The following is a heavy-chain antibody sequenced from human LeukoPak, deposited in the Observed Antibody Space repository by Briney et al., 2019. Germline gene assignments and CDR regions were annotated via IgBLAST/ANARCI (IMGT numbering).Heavy chain of an antibody. CDR3: ARAHSGYDSPDY. D-gene: IGHD5-12*01. V-gene: IGHV1-46*01. CDR1: GYTFTGYY. Sequence: ASVKVSCKASGYTFTGYYMHWVRQAPGQGLEWMGIINPSGGSTSYAQKFQGRVTMTRDTSTSTVYMELSSLRSEDTAVYYCARAHSGYDSPDYWGQGTLVTVSS. J-gene: IGHJ4*02. CDR2: INPSGGST.